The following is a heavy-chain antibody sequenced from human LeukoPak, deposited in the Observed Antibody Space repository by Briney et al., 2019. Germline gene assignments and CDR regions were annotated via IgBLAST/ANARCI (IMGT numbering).Heavy chain of an antibody. CDR1: GYTFTSYD. CDR2: MSPNSGDT. Sequence: ASVKVSCKASGYTFTSYDFNWVRQATGQRPEWMGWMSPNSGDTGYAQKFQDRVTMTRNTSISTAYMELSSLRSEDTAVYYCARDRLDGTFDYWGQGTLVTVSS. J-gene: IGHJ4*02. CDR3: ARDRLDGTFDY. D-gene: IGHD6-19*01. V-gene: IGHV1-8*01.